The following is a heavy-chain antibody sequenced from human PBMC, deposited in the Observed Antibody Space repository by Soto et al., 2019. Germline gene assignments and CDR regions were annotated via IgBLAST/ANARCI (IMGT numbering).Heavy chain of an antibody. CDR3: AREVDTAMVLDY. V-gene: IGHV4-34*01. CDR1: GGSFSGYY. Sequence: PSETLSLTCAVYGGSFSGYYWSWIRQPPGKGLEWIGEINHSGSTNYNPSLKSRVTISVDTSKNQFSLELSSVTAADTAVYYCAREVDTAMVLDYWGQGTLVTVSS. J-gene: IGHJ4*02. CDR2: INHSGST. D-gene: IGHD5-18*01.